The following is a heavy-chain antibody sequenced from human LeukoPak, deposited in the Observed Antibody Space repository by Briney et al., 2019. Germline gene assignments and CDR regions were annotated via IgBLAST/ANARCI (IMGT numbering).Heavy chain of an antibody. Sequence: GGSLRLSCAASGFTFNLNRVHWVRQVPGKGLEWISWIETDGSTSGYLRSVQGRFTVSRDNAKSTVHLQMNSLRAEDTATYYCARDQVGTMPLDFWGQGTLVTVSS. V-gene: IGHV3-74*01. D-gene: IGHD1-26*01. CDR2: IETDGSTS. CDR1: GFTFNLNR. CDR3: ARDQVGTMPLDF. J-gene: IGHJ4*02.